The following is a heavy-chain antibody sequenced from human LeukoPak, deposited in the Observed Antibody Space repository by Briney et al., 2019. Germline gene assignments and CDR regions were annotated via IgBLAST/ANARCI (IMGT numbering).Heavy chain of an antibody. D-gene: IGHD6-19*01. J-gene: IGHJ4*02. Sequence: GESLKISCKGSGYSFTSYWIGWVRQMPGKGLEWMGIIYPGDSDTRYSPSFQGQVTISADKSISTAYLQWGSLKASDTAMYYCASSIAVALSYFDYWGQGTLVTVSS. CDR3: ASSIAVALSYFDY. CDR1: GYSFTSYW. V-gene: IGHV5-51*01. CDR2: IYPGDSDT.